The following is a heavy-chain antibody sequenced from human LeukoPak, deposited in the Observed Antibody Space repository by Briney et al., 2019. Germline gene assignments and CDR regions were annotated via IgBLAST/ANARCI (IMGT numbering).Heavy chain of an antibody. J-gene: IGHJ4*02. CDR1: GGSFSGYY. CDR2: INHSGST. CDR3: ARGSLSYYYGSSSFDY. V-gene: IGHV4-34*01. Sequence: SETLSLTCAVYGGSFSGYYWSWIRQPPGKGLELIGEINHSGSTNYNPSLKSRVTISVDTSKSQFSLKLNSVTAADTAVYYCARGSLSYYYGSSSFDYWGQGTLVTVSS. D-gene: IGHD3-10*01.